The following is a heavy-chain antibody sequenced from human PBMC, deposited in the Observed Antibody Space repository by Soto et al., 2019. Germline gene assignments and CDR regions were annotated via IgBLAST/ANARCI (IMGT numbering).Heavy chain of an antibody. CDR3: AREVGDGYGYAAFDY. V-gene: IGHV1-69*12. J-gene: IGHJ4*02. CDR2: IIPIFGTA. D-gene: IGHD5-18*01. Sequence: QVQLVQSGAEVKKPGSSVKVSCKASGGTFSSYAISWVRQAPGQGLEWMGGIIPIFGTANYAQKFQGRVTITADETTRTAYMERSSLRAEDTAVYYCAREVGDGYGYAAFDYWGQGTLVTVSS. CDR1: GGTFSSYA.